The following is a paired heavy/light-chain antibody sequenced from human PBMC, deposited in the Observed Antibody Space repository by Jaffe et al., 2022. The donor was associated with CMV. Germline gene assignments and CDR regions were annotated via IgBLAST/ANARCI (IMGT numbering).Heavy chain of an antibody. CDR3: ARDRDYYDNNGQRRYNWFDP. J-gene: IGHJ5*02. Sequence: QVPLVQSESEVKKPGASVKVSCKVSGYSFTTYGISWVRQAPGQGLEWMGWISGDNGNTDYAQKFQDRITMTTDTSTTTAYLELRSLRSDDTAVYYCARDRDYYDNNGQRRYNWFDPWGQGTLVTVSS. CDR1: GYSFTTYG. D-gene: IGHD3-22*01. V-gene: IGHV1-18*01. CDR2: ISGDNGNT.
Light chain of an antibody. CDR3: QQSYSTPLT. CDR2: AAS. V-gene: IGKV1-39*01. Sequence: DIQMTQSPSSLSASVGDRITITCRASQSIDTYLNWYQQKPGKAPKLLIYAASNLQSGVPPRISGSGSGTDFTLTISRLQPEDFAIYYCQQSYSTPLTFGGGTKVEIK. CDR1: QSIDTY. J-gene: IGKJ4*01.